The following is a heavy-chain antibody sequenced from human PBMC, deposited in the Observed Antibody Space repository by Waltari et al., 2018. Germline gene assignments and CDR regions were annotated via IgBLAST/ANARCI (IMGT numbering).Heavy chain of an antibody. CDR3: ARDPGFGGGMDV. CDR2: IYANGDS. Sequence: QVQLQESGPGLVKPSETLSLICTVSGGSISSYYWTWIRQPAGKGLEWIGRIYANGDSNYNPSLKSRVILSVDKSKSQFSLEVNSVTAADTAVYYCARDPGFGGGMDVWGKGTTVTISS. CDR1: GGSISSYY. D-gene: IGHD2-15*01. V-gene: IGHV4-4*07. J-gene: IGHJ6*04.